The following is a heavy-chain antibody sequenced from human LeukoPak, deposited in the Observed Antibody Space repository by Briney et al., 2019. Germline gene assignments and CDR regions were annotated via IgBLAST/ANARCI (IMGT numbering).Heavy chain of an antibody. V-gene: IGHV4-34*01. CDR3: AREKVRLGSSWYVTEYGMDV. J-gene: IGHJ6*02. CDR1: GGSFSGYY. CDR2: INHSGST. D-gene: IGHD6-13*01. Sequence: PSETLSLTCAVYGGSFSGYYWSWIRQPPGKGLEWIGEINHSGSTNYNPSLKSRVTISVDTSKNQFSLKLSSVTAADTAVYHCAREKVRLGSSWYVTEYGMDVWGQGTTVTVSS.